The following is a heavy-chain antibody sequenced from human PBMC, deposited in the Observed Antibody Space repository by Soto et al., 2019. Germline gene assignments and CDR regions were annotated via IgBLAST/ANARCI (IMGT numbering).Heavy chain of an antibody. D-gene: IGHD2-15*01. V-gene: IGHV1-69*06. CDR2: IIPIFGTA. CDR1: GGTFSSYA. Sequence: SVKVSCKASGGTFSSYAISWVRQAPGQGLEWMGGIIPIFGTANYAQKFQGRVTITADKSTSTAYMELSSLRSEDTAVYYCARVGQSIKPNYCSGGSCYGMDVWGQGTTVTVSS. J-gene: IGHJ6*02. CDR3: ARVGQSIKPNYCSGGSCYGMDV.